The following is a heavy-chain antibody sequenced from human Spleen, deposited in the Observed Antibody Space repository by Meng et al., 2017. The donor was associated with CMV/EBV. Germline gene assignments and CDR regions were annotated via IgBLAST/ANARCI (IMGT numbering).Heavy chain of an antibody. V-gene: IGHV3-48*03. Sequence: GESLKISCTVSGFTFSGYEMSWVRQAPGKGLEWVSDISSSGNIIHYADSVKGRFTVSRDNAQNSLYLHMSSLRVEDTAIYYCARDIRVVEDYYYGMDVWGQGTTVTVSS. J-gene: IGHJ6*02. CDR2: ISSSGNII. CDR1: GFTFSGYE. CDR3: ARDIRVVEDYYYGMDV. D-gene: IGHD2-15*01.